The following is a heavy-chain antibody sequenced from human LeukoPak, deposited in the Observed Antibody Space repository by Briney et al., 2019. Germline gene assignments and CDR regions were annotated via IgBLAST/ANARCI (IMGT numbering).Heavy chain of an antibody. D-gene: IGHD1-14*01. CDR1: GITLSNYG. CDR3: AKPGGWFDP. CDR2: ISDRGST. Sequence: PGGSLRLSCAVSGITLSNYGMSWVRQGPGKGLEWVAGISDRGSTKYADSVKGRFTISRDNPKNTLYLQMNSLRAEDTAVYYCAKPGGWFDPWGQGTLVTVSS. J-gene: IGHJ5*02. V-gene: IGHV3-23*01.